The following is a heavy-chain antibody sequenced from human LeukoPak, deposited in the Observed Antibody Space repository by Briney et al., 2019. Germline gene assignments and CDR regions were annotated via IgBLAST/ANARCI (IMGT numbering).Heavy chain of an antibody. CDR1: GGSFIGYY. CDR3: ARQKGSCSGGSCYLQQNYYMDV. D-gene: IGHD2-15*01. V-gene: IGHV4-34*01. CDR2: INHSGST. Sequence: SETLSLTCAVYGGSFIGYYWSWIRQPPGKGRNWVGEINHSGSTNYNPSLKSRVTISVDTSKNQFSLKLSSVTAADTAVYYCARQKGSCSGGSCYLQQNYYMDVWGKGTTVTVYS. J-gene: IGHJ6*03.